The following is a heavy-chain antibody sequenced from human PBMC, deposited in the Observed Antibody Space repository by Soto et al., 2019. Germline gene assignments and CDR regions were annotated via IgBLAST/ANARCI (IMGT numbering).Heavy chain of an antibody. CDR1: GFTFSSYG. CDR3: AREPNEMTTVIYSWFDP. D-gene: IGHD4-4*01. J-gene: IGHJ5*02. Sequence: PGGSLRLSCAASGFTFSSYGMHWVRQAPGKGLEWVAVISYDGSNKYYADSVKGRFTISRDNSKNTLYLQMNSLRAEDTAVYYCAREPNEMTTVIYSWFDPWGQGTLVTVSS. V-gene: IGHV3-30*03. CDR2: ISYDGSNK.